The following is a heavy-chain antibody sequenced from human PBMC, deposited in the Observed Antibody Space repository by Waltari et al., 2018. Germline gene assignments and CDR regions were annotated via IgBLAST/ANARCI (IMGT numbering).Heavy chain of an antibody. CDR1: GFTFDDYA. D-gene: IGHD6-19*01. J-gene: IGHJ4*02. Sequence: EVQLVESGGGLVQPGRSLRLSCAGSGFTFDDYAMHWVRQAPGKGLEWVSGISWNSGSICYADSVKGRFTISRDNAKNSLYLQMNSLRAEDTALYYCAKGGGGWYVGWYYFDYWGQGTLVTVSS. CDR2: ISWNSGSI. CDR3: AKGGGGWYVGWYYFDY. V-gene: IGHV3-9*01.